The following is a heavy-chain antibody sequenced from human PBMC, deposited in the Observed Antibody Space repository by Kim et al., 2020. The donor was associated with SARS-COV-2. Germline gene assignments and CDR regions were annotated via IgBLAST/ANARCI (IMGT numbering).Heavy chain of an antibody. J-gene: IGHJ5*02. V-gene: IGHV3-33*06. D-gene: IGHD2-8*02. Sequence: GGSLRLSCAASGFTFSSYGMHWVRQAPGKGLEWVAVIWYDGSNKYYAYSVKGRFTISTDNSKNTRNLQMNSLSAEDTAVYYCAKDLGYCTGGVCPQVANWFDTWGQGTLVTVSS. CDR1: GFTFSSYG. CDR3: AKDLGYCTGGVCPQVANWFDT. CDR2: IWYDGSNK.